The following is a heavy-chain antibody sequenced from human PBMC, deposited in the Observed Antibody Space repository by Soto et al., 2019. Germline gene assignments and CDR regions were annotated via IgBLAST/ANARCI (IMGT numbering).Heavy chain of an antibody. Sequence: ASVKVSWKASGYTFTTYGITWVRQATGQGLEWMGWMNPNTGYTANAQQFQGRVTITADECTSTAYMELSSLRSEDTAVYYYASGITLFGVVITPEPPYDYYGMDVWGQGTTVTVSS. CDR1: GYTFTTYG. CDR3: ASGITLFGVVITPEPPYDYYGMDV. D-gene: IGHD3-3*01. V-gene: IGHV1-8*03. J-gene: IGHJ6*02. CDR2: MNPNTGYT.